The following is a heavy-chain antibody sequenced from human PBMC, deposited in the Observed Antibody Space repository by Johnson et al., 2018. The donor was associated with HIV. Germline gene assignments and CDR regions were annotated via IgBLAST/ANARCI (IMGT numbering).Heavy chain of an antibody. V-gene: IGHV3-66*01. CDR3: ARASLARGGKIRAFDI. J-gene: IGHJ3*02. CDR1: GFTFDDYA. Sequence: VQLVESGGGLVQPGRSLRLSCAPSGFTFDDYAMHWVRQAPGKGLEWVSVIYSDGSTYFADSVKGRFPISRDNSKNTLYLQMNSLRAEDTAVFYCARASLARGGKIRAFDIWGQGTMVTVSS. CDR2: IYSDGST. D-gene: IGHD4-23*01.